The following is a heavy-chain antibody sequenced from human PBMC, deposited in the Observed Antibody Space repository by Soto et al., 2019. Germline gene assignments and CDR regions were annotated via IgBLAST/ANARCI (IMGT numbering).Heavy chain of an antibody. V-gene: IGHV4-30-2*05. CDR2: IYHSGST. Sequence: SETLSLTCAVSGGSISSGGYSWSWIRQPPGKGLEWIGYIYHSGSTYYNPSLKSRVTISVDTSKNQFSLKLSSVTAADTAVYYCAREGYCSGGSCQHTYYFDYWGQGTLVTVSS. J-gene: IGHJ4*02. CDR3: AREGYCSGGSCQHTYYFDY. CDR1: GGSISSGGYS. D-gene: IGHD2-15*01.